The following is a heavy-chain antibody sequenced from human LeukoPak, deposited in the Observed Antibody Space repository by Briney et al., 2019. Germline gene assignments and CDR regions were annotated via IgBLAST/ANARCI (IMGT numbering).Heavy chain of an antibody. CDR2: IYYSGST. V-gene: IGHV4-39*01. J-gene: IGHJ5*02. D-gene: IGHD4-17*01. Sequence: SETLSLTCTVSGGSISSSSYYWGWIRQPPGKGLEWIGSIYYSGSTYYNPSLKSRVTISVDTSKNQFSLKLSSVTAADTAVYYCARPMTTVTTEPNLNGFDPWGQGTLVTVSS. CDR1: GGSISSSSYY. CDR3: ARPMTTVTTEPNLNGFDP.